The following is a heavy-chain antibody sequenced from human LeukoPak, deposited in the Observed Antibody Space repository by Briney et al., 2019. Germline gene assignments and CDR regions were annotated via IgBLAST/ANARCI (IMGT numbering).Heavy chain of an antibody. Sequence: GGSLRLSCAASGFTFSSYSMNWVRQAPGKGLEWVSSISSSSSYIYYADSVKGRFTISRDKNSLYLQMNSLRTEDTALYYCAKDTGNYDLYLQHWGQGTLVTVSS. D-gene: IGHD3-10*01. CDR2: ISSSSSYI. CDR1: GFTFSSYS. V-gene: IGHV3-21*04. J-gene: IGHJ1*01. CDR3: AKDTGNYDLYLQH.